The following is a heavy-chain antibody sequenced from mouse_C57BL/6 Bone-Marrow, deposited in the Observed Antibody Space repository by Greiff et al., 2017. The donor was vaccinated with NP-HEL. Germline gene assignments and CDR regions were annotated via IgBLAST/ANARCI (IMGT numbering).Heavy chain of an antibody. D-gene: IGHD3-3*01. CDR1: GYTFTSYG. Sequence: QVQLKQSGAELARPGASVKLSCKASGYTFTSYGISWVKQRTGQGLEWIGEIYPRSGNTYYNEQFKGKATLTADQSSSTAYMELRSLTSEDSAVYFCARYHGTGAMDYWGQGTSVTVSS. J-gene: IGHJ4*01. CDR3: ARYHGTGAMDY. CDR2: IYPRSGNT. V-gene: IGHV1-81*01.